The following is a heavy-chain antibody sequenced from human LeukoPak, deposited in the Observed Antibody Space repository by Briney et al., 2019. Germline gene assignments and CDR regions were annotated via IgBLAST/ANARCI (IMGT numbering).Heavy chain of an antibody. D-gene: IGHD2-2*01. CDR2: ISWNSGSI. J-gene: IGHJ4*02. CDR1: GFTFDDYA. V-gene: IGHV3-9*01. CDR3: AKDSYCSSTSCYEGFDY. Sequence: PGGSLRLSCAVSGFTFDDYAMHWVRQAPGKGLEWVSGISWNSGSIGYADSVKGRFTISRDNAKNSLYLQMNSLRAEDTALYYCAKDSYCSSTSCYEGFDYWGQGTLVTVSS.